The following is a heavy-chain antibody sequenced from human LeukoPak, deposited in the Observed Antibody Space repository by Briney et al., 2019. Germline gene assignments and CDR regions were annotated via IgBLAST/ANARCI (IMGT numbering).Heavy chain of an antibody. CDR2: IYYSGST. D-gene: IGHD4-17*01. J-gene: IGHJ4*02. Sequence: SQTLSLTCTVSGGSISSGGYYWRWIRQHPGKGLEWIGYIYYSGSTYYNPSLKSRVTISVDTSKNQFSLKLSSVTAADTAVYYCARGQDYGDYVRDFDYWGQGTLVTVSS. V-gene: IGHV4-31*03. CDR3: ARGQDYGDYVRDFDY. CDR1: GGSISSGGYY.